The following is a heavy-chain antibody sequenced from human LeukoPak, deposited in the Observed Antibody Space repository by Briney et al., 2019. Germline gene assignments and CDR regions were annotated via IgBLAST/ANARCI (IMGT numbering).Heavy chain of an antibody. CDR3: AKDRTTSPRIFDY. CDR2: LSASGGTT. D-gene: IGHD1-1*01. CDR1: GFTFSSYA. J-gene: IGHJ4*02. Sequence: GRSLRLSCAASGFTFSSYAMHWVRQAPGKGLEWVSGLSASGGTTFYADSVKGRFTISRDISKNTLYLQMNSLRVDDTAVYYCAKDRTTSPRIFDYWGQGSLVTVSS. V-gene: IGHV3-23*01.